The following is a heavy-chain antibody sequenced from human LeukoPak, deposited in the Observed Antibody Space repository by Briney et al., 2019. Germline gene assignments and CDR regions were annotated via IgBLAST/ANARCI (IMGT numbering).Heavy chain of an antibody. CDR1: GGTFSSYA. V-gene: IGHV1-69*04. D-gene: IGHD5-18*01. J-gene: IGHJ6*02. Sequence: ASVKVSCKASGGTFSSYAISWVRQAPGQGLEWMGRIIPILGIANYAQKFQGRVTITADKSTSTAYMELSSLRSEDTAVYYCATDNPEGYSYGYYYYGMDVWGQGTTVTVSS. CDR3: ATDNPEGYSYGYYYYGMDV. CDR2: IIPILGIA.